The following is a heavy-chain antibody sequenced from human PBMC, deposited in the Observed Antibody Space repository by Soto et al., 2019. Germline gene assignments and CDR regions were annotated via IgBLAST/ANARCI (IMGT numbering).Heavy chain of an antibody. CDR1: GFSLSTSGMC. Sequence: SGPTLVNPTQTLTLNCTFSGFSLSTSGMCVSWIRQPPGKALEWLALIDWDDDKYYSTSLKTRLTISKDTSKNQVVLTMTNMDPVDTATYYCAPILDPDTGTYGMDVWGQGTTVPFSS. V-gene: IGHV2-70*01. D-gene: IGHD3-22*01. J-gene: IGHJ6*02. CDR3: APILDPDTGTYGMDV. CDR2: IDWDDDK.